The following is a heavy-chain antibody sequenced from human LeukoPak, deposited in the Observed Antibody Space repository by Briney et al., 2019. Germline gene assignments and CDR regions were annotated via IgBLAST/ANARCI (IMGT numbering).Heavy chain of an antibody. J-gene: IGHJ4*02. V-gene: IGHV4-4*07. CDR2: MYTSGST. Sequence: PSETLSLTCTVSGGSISSYYWSWIRQPAGKGLEWIGRMYTSGSTNYNPSLKSRVTMSVDTSKNQFSLKLSSVTAADTAVYYCARAPSYSSNWSLDYWGQGTLVTVSS. D-gene: IGHD6-13*01. CDR1: GGSISSYY. CDR3: ARAPSYSSNWSLDY.